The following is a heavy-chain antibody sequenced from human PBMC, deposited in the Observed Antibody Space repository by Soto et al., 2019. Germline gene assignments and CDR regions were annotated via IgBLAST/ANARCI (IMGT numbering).Heavy chain of an antibody. V-gene: IGHV3-73*01. Sequence: HPGGSLRLSCAASGFTFSGSAMHWVRQASGKGLEWVGRIRSKANSYATAYAASVKGRFTISRDDSKNTAYLQMNSLKTEDTAVYYCTRQPGGYSYGLNWFDPWGQGTLVTVSS. CDR1: GFTFSGSA. CDR2: IRSKANSYAT. D-gene: IGHD5-18*01. CDR3: TRQPGGYSYGLNWFDP. J-gene: IGHJ5*02.